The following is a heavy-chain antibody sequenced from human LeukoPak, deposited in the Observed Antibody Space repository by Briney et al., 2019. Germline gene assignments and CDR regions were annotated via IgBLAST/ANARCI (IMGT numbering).Heavy chain of an antibody. J-gene: IGHJ4*02. CDR1: GFSFSSYE. CDR2: MSGSGRTI. V-gene: IGHV3-48*03. D-gene: IGHD6-6*01. Sequence: GGSLRLSCEAAGFSFSSYEMNWVHQAPGKGLEWVSYMSGSGRTIFYADSVKGRFTISRDNAKNSLYLQMNSLRAEDTAIYYCARTRASVPFDYWGQGTLVTVSS. CDR3: ARTRASVPFDY.